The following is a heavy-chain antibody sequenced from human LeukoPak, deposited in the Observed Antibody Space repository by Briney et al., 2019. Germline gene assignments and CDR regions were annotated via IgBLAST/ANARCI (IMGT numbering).Heavy chain of an antibody. J-gene: IGHJ4*02. CDR2: IYYSGST. V-gene: IGHV4-59*01. CDR1: GGSISSYY. CDR3: ASLEGYKALRFGPAPYFDY. Sequence: SETLSLTCTVSGGSISSYYWSWIRQPPGKGLEWIGYIYYSGSTNYNPSLKSRVTISVDTSKNQFSLKLSSVTAADTAAYYCASLEGYKALRFGPAPYFDYWGQGTLVTVSS. D-gene: IGHD5-24*01.